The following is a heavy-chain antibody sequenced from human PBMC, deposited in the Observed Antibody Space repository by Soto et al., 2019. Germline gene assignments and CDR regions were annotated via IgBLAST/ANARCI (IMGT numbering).Heavy chain of an antibody. D-gene: IGHD2-15*01. J-gene: IGHJ4*02. V-gene: IGHV1-2*02. CDR1: GYTFTGYY. CDR2: INPNSGGT. Sequence: ASVKVSCKASGYTFTGYYMHWVRQAPGQGLEWMGWINPNSGGTNYAQKFQGRVTMTRDTSISTAYMELSRLRSDDTAVYYCARVHLVAVAAKREYYFDYWGQGTLVTVSS. CDR3: ARVHLVAVAAKREYYFDY.